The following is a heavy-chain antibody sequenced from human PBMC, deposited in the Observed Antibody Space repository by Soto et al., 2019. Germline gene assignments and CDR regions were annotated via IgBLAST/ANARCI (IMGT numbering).Heavy chain of an antibody. CDR2: IWYDGGNK. CDR1: GFTFSSYA. CDR3: ARDGQWLPRDGLRSSYYFDY. J-gene: IGHJ4*02. D-gene: IGHD6-19*01. Sequence: GGSLRLSCAASGFTFSSYAMHWVRQAPGKGLEWVAVIWYDGGNKYYADSVKGRFTISRDNSKNTLYLQMNSLRAEDTAVYYCARDGQWLPRDGLRSSYYFDYWGQGTLVTVSS. V-gene: IGHV3-33*08.